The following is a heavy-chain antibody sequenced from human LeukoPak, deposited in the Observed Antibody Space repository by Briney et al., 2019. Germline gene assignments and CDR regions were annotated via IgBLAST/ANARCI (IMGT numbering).Heavy chain of an antibody. CDR2: ITPLFGTA. Sequence: SVKVSCKASGGTFSSYAISWVRQAPGQGLDWMGGITPLFGTAHYAQKFQGRVTITADESTSTAYIELRSLRSEDTAVYYCARVWGQGSSGYYPFWGQGTLVTVSS. CDR1: GGTFSSYA. D-gene: IGHD3-22*01. J-gene: IGHJ4*02. CDR3: ARVWGQGSSGYYPF. V-gene: IGHV1-69*13.